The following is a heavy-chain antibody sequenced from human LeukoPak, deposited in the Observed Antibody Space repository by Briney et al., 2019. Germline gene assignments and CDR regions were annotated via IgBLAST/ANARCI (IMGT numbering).Heavy chain of an antibody. CDR3: ARDIGTTWTYYFDS. V-gene: IGHV1-18*01. D-gene: IGHD2-2*01. J-gene: IGHJ4*02. CDR2: ISAYNGNT. CDR1: GYTFTSYG. Sequence: ASVKVSCMASGYTFTSYGISWVRQAPGQGLEWMGWISAYNGNTKYAQKLQGRVTVTTDTSTSTAYMEVRSLRSDDTAMYYCARDIGTTWTYYFDSWGQGTLVTVSS.